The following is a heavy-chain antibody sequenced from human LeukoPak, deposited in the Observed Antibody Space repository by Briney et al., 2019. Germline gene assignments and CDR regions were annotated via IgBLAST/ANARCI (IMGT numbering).Heavy chain of an antibody. CDR3: ARERDYYDTNGYPNNWFDP. CDR2: INADNGDT. CDR1: GYTFTSYG. Sequence: ASVKVSCKASGYTFTSYGISWVRQAPGQGLEWMGWINADNGDTKYSQKFQGRVTIAIDTSASTSKMELRSLKSEDTAVYYCARERDYYDTNGYPNNWFDPWGQGTLVTVSS. J-gene: IGHJ5*02. V-gene: IGHV1-18*01. D-gene: IGHD3-22*01.